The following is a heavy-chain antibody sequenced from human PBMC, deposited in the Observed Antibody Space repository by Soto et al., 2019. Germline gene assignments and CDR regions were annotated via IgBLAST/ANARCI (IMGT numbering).Heavy chain of an antibody. J-gene: IGHJ4*02. CDR1: GFTFSSYE. CDR2: ISSSGSTI. D-gene: IGHD3-22*01. V-gene: IGHV3-48*03. Sequence: GSLRLSCAASGFTFSSYEMNWVRQAPGKGLEGVSYISSSGSTIYYADSVKGRFTISRDNAKNSLYLQMKSLRAEDTAVYYCASSPVPDYYDSSGYFWGQGTLVTVAS. CDR3: ASSPVPDYYDSSGYF.